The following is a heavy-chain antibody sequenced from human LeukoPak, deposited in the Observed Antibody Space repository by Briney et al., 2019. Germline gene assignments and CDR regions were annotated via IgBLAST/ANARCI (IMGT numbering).Heavy chain of an antibody. V-gene: IGHV4-39*01. CDR1: GGSISSSPYY. D-gene: IGHD2-2*01. CDR2: IYYRGST. J-gene: IGHJ5*02. Sequence: SETLSLTCTVSGGSISSSPYYWGWIRQPPGKGLEWIGTIYYRGSTYSNPFLNSRVTISLDTSKNQFSLRLRSVTAADTALYYCARHYLSDGILSTFDPWGQGTLVTVSS. CDR3: ARHYLSDGILSTFDP.